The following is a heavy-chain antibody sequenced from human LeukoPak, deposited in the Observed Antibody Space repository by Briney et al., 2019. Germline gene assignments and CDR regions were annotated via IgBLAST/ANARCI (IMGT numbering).Heavy chain of an antibody. CDR2: IYYSGST. CDR1: GGSISSSSYY. J-gene: IGHJ4*02. V-gene: IGHV4-39*01. CDR3: ARRYSRRWPQLTPFDY. D-gene: IGHD5-24*01. Sequence: ETLSLTWTVSGGSISSSSYYWGWIRQPPGKGLEWIGSIYYSGSTYYNPSLKSRVTISVDTSKNQFSLKLSSVTAADTAVYYCARRYSRRWPQLTPFDYWGQGTLVTVSS.